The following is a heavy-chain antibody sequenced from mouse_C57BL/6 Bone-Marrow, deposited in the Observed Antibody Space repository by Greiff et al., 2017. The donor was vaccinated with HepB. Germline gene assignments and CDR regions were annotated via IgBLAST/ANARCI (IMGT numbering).Heavy chain of an antibody. V-gene: IGHV1-4*01. CDR1: GYTFTSYT. D-gene: IGHD2-4*01. J-gene: IGHJ4*01. CDR3: ARSGYDYDGGYAMDY. CDR2: INPSSGYT. Sequence: QVQLQQSGAELARPGASVKMSCKASGYTFTSYTMHWVKQRPGQGLEWIGYINPSSGYTKYNQKFKDKATLTADKSSSTAYMQLSSLTSEDSAVYYCARSGYDYDGGYAMDYWGQGTSVTVSS.